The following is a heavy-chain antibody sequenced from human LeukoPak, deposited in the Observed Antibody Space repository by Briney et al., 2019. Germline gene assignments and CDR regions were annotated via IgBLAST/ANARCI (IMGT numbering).Heavy chain of an antibody. V-gene: IGHV4-39*07. CDR1: GGSISSSPYY. D-gene: IGHD2-15*01. Sequence: PSETLSLTCTVSGGSISSSPYYWGWPRQAPGKGRERIGSNYYSGSTYYNPSLKSRVTISVDTSQNQFSLRLSSVTAADTAVYYCARAQEEVVVVDATHYYYYYMDVWGKGTTVTVSS. J-gene: IGHJ6*03. CDR2: NYYSGST. CDR3: ARAQEEVVVVDATHYYYYYMDV.